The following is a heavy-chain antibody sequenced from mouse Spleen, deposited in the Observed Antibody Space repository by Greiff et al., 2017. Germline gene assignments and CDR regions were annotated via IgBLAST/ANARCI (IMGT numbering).Heavy chain of an antibody. CDR1: GYAFSSYW. V-gene: IGHV1-80*01. CDR3: ASMFYGSSYVDWYFDV. CDR2: IYPGDGDT. J-gene: IGHJ1*01. D-gene: IGHD1-1*01. Sequence: VQLQQSGAELVKPGASVKISCKASGYAFSSYWMNWVKQRPGKGLEWIGQIYPGDGDTNYNGKFKGKATLTADKSSSTAYMQLSSLTSEDSAVYFCASMFYGSSYVDWYFDVWGAGTTVTVSS.